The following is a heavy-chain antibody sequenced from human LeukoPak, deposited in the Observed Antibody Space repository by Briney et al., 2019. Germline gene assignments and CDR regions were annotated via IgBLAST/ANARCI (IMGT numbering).Heavy chain of an antibody. J-gene: IGHJ4*02. CDR1: GGSMKSYY. Sequence: SETLSLTCTVSGGSMKSYYWNWIRQPPGKGLEWIGEINHSGSTNYNPSLKSRVTISVDTSKNQFSLKLSSVTAADTAVYYCARSSGSYLSGFDYWGQGTLVTVSS. V-gene: IGHV4-34*01. CDR3: ARSSGSYLSGFDY. D-gene: IGHD1-26*01. CDR2: INHSGST.